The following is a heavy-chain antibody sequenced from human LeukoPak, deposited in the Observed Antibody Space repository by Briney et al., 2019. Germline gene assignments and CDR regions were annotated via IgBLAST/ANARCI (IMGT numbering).Heavy chain of an antibody. CDR3: ARGHYYGSGSHFDY. J-gene: IGHJ4*02. CDR2: IYHSGST. Sequence: PSQTLSLTCNVSGGSISSGGYSWSWIRQPPGKGLEWIGYIYHSGSTYYNPSLKSRVTISVDRSKNQFSLKLSSVTAADTAVYYCARGHYYGSGSHFDYWGQGTLVTVSS. CDR1: GGSISSGGYS. V-gene: IGHV4-30-2*01. D-gene: IGHD3-10*01.